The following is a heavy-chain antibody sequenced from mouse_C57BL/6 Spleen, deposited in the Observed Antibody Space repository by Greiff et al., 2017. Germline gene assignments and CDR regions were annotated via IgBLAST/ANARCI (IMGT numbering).Heavy chain of an antibody. CDR2: IDPSDSYT. CDR3: ARGDYGNYVAY. V-gene: IGHV1-69*01. J-gene: IGHJ3*01. CDR1: GYTFTSYW. Sequence: QVQLQQPGAELVMPGASVKLSCKASGYTFTSYWMHWVKQRPGQGLEWIGEIDPSDSYTNYNQKFKGKSTLTVDKSSSTAYMQRSSLTSEDSAVYYCARGDYGNYVAYWGQGTLVTVSA. D-gene: IGHD2-1*01.